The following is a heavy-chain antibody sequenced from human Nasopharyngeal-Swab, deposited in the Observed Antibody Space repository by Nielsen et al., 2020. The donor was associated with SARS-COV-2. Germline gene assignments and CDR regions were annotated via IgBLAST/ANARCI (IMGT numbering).Heavy chain of an antibody. CDR1: GGSISSYY. CDR3: ARHRDGGNSFNNWFDP. Sequence: SETLSLTCTVSGGSISSYYWSWIRQPPGKGLEWIGYIYYSGSTNYNPSLKSRVTISVDTSKNQFSLKLSSVTAADTAVYYCARHRDGGNSFNNWFDPWGQGTLVTVSS. CDR2: IYYSGST. D-gene: IGHD4-23*01. V-gene: IGHV4-59*08. J-gene: IGHJ5*02.